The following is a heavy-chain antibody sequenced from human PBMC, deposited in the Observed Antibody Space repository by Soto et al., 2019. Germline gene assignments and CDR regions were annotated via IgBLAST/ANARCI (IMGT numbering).Heavy chain of an antibody. J-gene: IGHJ4*02. CDR1: GFTFSSYW. Sequence: GESLKISCAASGFTFSSYWMSWVRQAPGKGLEWVANIKQDGSEKYYVDSVKGRFTISRDNAKNSLYLQMNSLRAEDTAVYYCARVAGREELGGSTYFDYWGQGTLVTVSS. D-gene: IGHD7-27*01. V-gene: IGHV3-7*03. CDR3: ARVAGREELGGSTYFDY. CDR2: IKQDGSEK.